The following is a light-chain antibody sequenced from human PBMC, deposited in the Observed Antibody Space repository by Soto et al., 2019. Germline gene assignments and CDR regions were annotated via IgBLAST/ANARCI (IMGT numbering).Light chain of an antibody. V-gene: IGKV1-39*01. CDR2: GAS. CDR1: QSINIY. Sequence: IQMTQSPSSLSASVGDSVTVTCRASQSINIYLNWYQQKPGKAPSLLIYGASSLQSGVPSRFTGGGSRTDSTITISSLQPEGFATYYCQQSYRSPYTFGQGPKLEIK. J-gene: IGKJ2*01. CDR3: QQSYRSPYT.